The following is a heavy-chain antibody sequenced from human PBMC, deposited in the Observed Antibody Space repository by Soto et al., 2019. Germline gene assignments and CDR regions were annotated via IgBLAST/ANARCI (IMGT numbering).Heavy chain of an antibody. Sequence: GSLRLSCAASGFTFSSYGMHWVRQAPGKGLEWVAVIWYDGSNKYYADSVKGRFTISRDNSKNTLYLQMNSLRAEDTAVYYCARELDIVVVVAATDYGMDVWGQGTTVTVSS. CDR3: ARELDIVVVVAATDYGMDV. D-gene: IGHD2-15*01. CDR2: IWYDGSNK. CDR1: GFTFSSYG. V-gene: IGHV3-33*01. J-gene: IGHJ6*02.